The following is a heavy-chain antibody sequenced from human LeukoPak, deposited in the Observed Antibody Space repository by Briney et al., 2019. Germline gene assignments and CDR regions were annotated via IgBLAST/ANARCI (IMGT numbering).Heavy chain of an antibody. Sequence: ASVKVSCKASGYTFTGYYMHWVRQAPGQGLEWMGWINPNSGGTNYAQKFQGRVTITRDTSISTAYMELSRLRSDDTAVYYCARDHVAVAGSGVNYYYYGMDVWGQGTTVTVSS. CDR2: INPNSGGT. J-gene: IGHJ6*02. V-gene: IGHV1-2*02. CDR3: ARDHVAVAGSGVNYYYYGMDV. D-gene: IGHD6-19*01. CDR1: GYTFTGYY.